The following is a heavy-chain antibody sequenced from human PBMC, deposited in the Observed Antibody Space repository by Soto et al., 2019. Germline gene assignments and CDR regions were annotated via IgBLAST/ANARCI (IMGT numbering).Heavy chain of an antibody. CDR3: ARDPLWGTAMVLWYFDL. CDR1: GFIFRDWF. V-gene: IGHV3-11*04. D-gene: IGHD5-18*01. J-gene: IGHJ2*01. CDR2: ISKDSGRAT. Sequence: PGGSLRLSCAASGFIFRDWFMSWIRQAPGKGLEWISYISKDSGRATRYADSVKGRFTISRDNAKNTLYLQMNSLRAEDTAVYYCARDPLWGTAMVLWYFDLWGRGTLVTVSS.